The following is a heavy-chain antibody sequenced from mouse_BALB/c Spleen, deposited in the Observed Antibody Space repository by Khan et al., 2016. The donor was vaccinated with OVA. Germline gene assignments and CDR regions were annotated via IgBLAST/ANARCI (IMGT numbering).Heavy chain of an antibody. CDR2: IDPSKSET. CDR3: ARGGYSSPFAY. J-gene: IGHJ3*01. CDR1: GYTFTSFW. V-gene: IGHV1S127*01. D-gene: IGHD1-1*01. Sequence: QVQLKESGPELVRPGASVKMSCKASGYTFTSFWIHWVKQRPGQGLEWIGMIDPSKSETRLNQKFKDKATLNVDKSSNTAYMQLSRLTSEGSSVYYCARGGYSSPFAYWGQGTLVTVSA.